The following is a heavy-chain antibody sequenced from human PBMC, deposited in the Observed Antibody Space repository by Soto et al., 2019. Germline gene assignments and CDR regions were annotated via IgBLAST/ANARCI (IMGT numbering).Heavy chain of an antibody. D-gene: IGHD1-26*01. CDR2: IHHSGDT. CDR3: ARSGELLLRPYFDY. J-gene: IGHJ4*02. CDR1: GGSFSAYY. V-gene: IGHV4-34*01. Sequence: QVQLQQWGAGLLKPSETLSLTCAVYGGSFSAYYWRWIRQPPGKGLEWIGEIHHSGDTNYIPSLKSRVSISVDAAKNQFSLTLRSVTAADSAVYYCARSGELLLRPYFDYWGQGTLVTVSS.